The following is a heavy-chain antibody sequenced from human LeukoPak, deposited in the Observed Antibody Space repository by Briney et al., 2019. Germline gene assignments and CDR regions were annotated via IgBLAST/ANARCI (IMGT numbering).Heavy chain of an antibody. CDR3: ASKDRIAAAGTIH. CDR1: GFTFSDYY. V-gene: IGHV3-11*01. J-gene: IGHJ4*02. D-gene: IGHD6-13*01. Sequence: GSLRLSCAASGFTFSDYYMSWIRQAPGKGLEWVSYISSSGSTIYYADSVKGRFTISRDNAKNSLYLQMNSLRAEDTAVYYCASKDRIAAAGTIHWGQGTLVTVSS. CDR2: ISSSGSTI.